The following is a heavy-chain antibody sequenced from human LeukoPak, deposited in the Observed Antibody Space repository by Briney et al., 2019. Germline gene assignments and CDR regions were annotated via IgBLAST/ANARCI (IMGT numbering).Heavy chain of an antibody. D-gene: IGHD3-10*01. Sequence: ASVTVSCKASGYTFTGYYMHWVRQAPGQGLEWMGWISAYNGNTNYAQKLQGRVTMTTDTSTSTAYMELGSLRSDDTAVYYCARGRDYYGSGSFVDVWGQGTTVTVSS. V-gene: IGHV1-18*04. CDR2: ISAYNGNT. J-gene: IGHJ6*02. CDR3: ARGRDYYGSGSFVDV. CDR1: GYTFTGYY.